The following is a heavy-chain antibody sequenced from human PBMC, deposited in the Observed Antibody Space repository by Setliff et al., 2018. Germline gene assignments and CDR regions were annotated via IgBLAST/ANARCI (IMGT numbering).Heavy chain of an antibody. V-gene: IGHV4-61*02. J-gene: IGHJ3*02. CDR3: ASPRRDDLDSPFDPFDI. Sequence: PSETLSLTCIVSGGSVGSGSYYWSWIRQPAGKGLEWIGLIQSTGNTNYNPSLQSRVTISIDTSKNQFSLRLTSVTASDTAVYYCASPRRDDLDSPFDPFDIWGHGTRVTVSS. D-gene: IGHD3-3*01. CDR1: GGSVGSGSYY. CDR2: IQSTGNT.